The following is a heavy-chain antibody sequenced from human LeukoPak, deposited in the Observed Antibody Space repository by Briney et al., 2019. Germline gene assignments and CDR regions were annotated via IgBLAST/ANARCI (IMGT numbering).Heavy chain of an antibody. D-gene: IGHD3-22*01. CDR1: GFTFSSCA. Sequence: GGSLRLSCAASGFTFSSCAMSWVRQAPGKGLEWVSAISGSGGGTYYADSVKGRFTISRDNSKNTLYLQMNSLRAEDTAVYYCAKSSSGYSTHYFDYWGQGTLVTVSS. CDR3: AKSSSGYSTHYFDY. CDR2: ISGSGGGT. J-gene: IGHJ4*02. V-gene: IGHV3-23*01.